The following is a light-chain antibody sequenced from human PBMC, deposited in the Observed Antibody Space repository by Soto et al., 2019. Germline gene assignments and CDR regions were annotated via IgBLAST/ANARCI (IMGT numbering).Light chain of an antibody. CDR3: SSYTRSTTLYV. Sequence: QSVLTQPPSASGTPGQRVNISCSGSSSNIGSNTVNWYQQLPGTAPKLLIYSNSQRPSGVPDRFSGSKSGTSASLAISGLQSEDEADYYCSSYTRSTTLYVFGTGTKLTVL. V-gene: IGLV1-44*01. J-gene: IGLJ1*01. CDR2: SNS. CDR1: SSNIGSNT.